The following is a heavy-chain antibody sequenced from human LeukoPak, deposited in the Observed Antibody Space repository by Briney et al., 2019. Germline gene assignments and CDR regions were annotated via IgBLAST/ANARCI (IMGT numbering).Heavy chain of an antibody. CDR3: ARDSSSFSLLDY. CDR2: ISYSGST. Sequence: SQTLSLTCTVSGGSISSHYWSWIRQPPGKGLEWIGYISYSGSTNYNPSLKSRVTISVDTSKNQFSLKLSSVTAADTAVYYCARDSSSFSLLDYWGQGTLVTVSS. D-gene: IGHD6-6*01. J-gene: IGHJ4*02. CDR1: GGSISSHY. V-gene: IGHV4-59*11.